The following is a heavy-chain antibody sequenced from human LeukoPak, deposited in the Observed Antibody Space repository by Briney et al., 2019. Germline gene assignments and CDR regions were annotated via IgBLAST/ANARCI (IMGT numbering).Heavy chain of an antibody. CDR1: GGSFSGYY. CDR3: ARAPDGYNLDY. D-gene: IGHD5-24*01. CDR2: INHSGST. Sequence: SETLSLTCAVYGGSFSGYYWSWIRQPPGKGLEWIGEINHSGSTNYNPPLKSRVTMSVDTSQNQFSLKLSSVTAADTAVYFCARAPDGYNLDYWGQGILVTVSS. J-gene: IGHJ4*02. V-gene: IGHV4-34*01.